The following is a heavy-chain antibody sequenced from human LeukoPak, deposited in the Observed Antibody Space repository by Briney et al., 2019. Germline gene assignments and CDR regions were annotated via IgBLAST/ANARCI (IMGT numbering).Heavy chain of an antibody. J-gene: IGHJ4*02. CDR3: ARDSDTAWGYYFDY. Sequence: SGPTLVNPTQTLTLTCTFSGFSLTTTGVGVAWIRQPPGKALEWLAVSYWNNDKSYSPSLKSRLTITKDTSKNQVVLKMTNMEPVDTATYYCARDSDTAWGYYFDYWGQGTLVTASS. V-gene: IGHV2-5*01. D-gene: IGHD5-18*01. CDR2: SYWNNDK. CDR1: GFSLTTTGVG.